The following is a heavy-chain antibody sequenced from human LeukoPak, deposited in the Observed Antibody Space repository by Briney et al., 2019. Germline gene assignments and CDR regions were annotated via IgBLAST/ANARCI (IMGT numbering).Heavy chain of an antibody. Sequence: AASVKVSCKASGGTFSSYAISWVRQAPGQGLEWMGGIIPIFGTANYAQKFQGRVTITADESTGTAYMELSSLRSEDTAVYYCAREQGFRRDSSSWYNYYYMDVWGKGTTVTISS. CDR1: GGTFSSYA. V-gene: IGHV1-69*13. D-gene: IGHD6-13*01. CDR3: AREQGFRRDSSSWYNYYYMDV. CDR2: IIPIFGTA. J-gene: IGHJ6*03.